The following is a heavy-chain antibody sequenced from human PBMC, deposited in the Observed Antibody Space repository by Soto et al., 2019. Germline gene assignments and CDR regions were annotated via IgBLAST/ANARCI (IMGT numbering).Heavy chain of an antibody. CDR2: IKQDGSEK. CDR1: GFTFSSYW. V-gene: IGHV3-7*01. D-gene: IGHD4-17*01. CDR3: ARELDYGDYSRHGFDY. J-gene: IGHJ4*02. Sequence: GESLKISCAASGFTFSSYWMSWVRQAPGKGLEWVANIKQDGSEKYYVDSVKGRFTISRDNAKNSLYLQMNSLRAEDTAVYYCARELDYGDYSRHGFDYWGQGTLVTVSS.